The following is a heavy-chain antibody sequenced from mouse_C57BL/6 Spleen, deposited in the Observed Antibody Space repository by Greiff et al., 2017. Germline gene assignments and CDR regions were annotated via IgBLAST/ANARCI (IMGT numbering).Heavy chain of an antibody. Sequence: LKQSGAELMKPGASVKLSCKATGYTFTGYWIAWVKQRPGHGLEWIGVILPGSGSTNYNEKFKGKATFTADTSSNTAYMQLSSLTTKDSAICYCARSSYEYDDAMDYWGQGTAVTVSS. CDR2: ILPGSGST. CDR3: ARSSYEYDDAMDY. D-gene: IGHD2-4*01. V-gene: IGHV1-9*01. J-gene: IGHJ4*01. CDR1: GYTFTGYW.